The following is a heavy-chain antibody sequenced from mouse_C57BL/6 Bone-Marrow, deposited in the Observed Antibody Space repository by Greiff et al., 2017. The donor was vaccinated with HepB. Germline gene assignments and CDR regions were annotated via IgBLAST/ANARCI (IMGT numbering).Heavy chain of an antibody. CDR3: ARDRYYYGSSYWYFDV. D-gene: IGHD1-1*01. V-gene: IGHV5-4*01. Sequence: DVHLVESGGGLVKPGGSLKLSCAASGFTFSSYAMSWVRQTPEKRLEWVATISDGGSYTYYPDNVKGRFTISRDNAKNNLYLQMSHLKSEDTAMYYCARDRYYYGSSYWYFDVWGTGTTVTVSS. J-gene: IGHJ1*03. CDR1: GFTFSSYA. CDR2: ISDGGSYT.